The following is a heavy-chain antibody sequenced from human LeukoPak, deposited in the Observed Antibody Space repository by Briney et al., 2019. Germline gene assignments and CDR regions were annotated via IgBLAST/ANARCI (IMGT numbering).Heavy chain of an antibody. CDR1: GGTFSSYA. V-gene: IGHV1-69*04. CDR3: ARAESGSYYHFDY. Sequence: SVKVSCKASGGTFSSYAISWVRQAPGQGLEWMERIIPIFGIANYAQKFQGRVTITADKSTSTAYMELSSLRSEDTAVYYCARAESGSYYHFDYWGQGTLVTVSS. J-gene: IGHJ4*02. CDR2: IIPIFGIA. D-gene: IGHD1-26*01.